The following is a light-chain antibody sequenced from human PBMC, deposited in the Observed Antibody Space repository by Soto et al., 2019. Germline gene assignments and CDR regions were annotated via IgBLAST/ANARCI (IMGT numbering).Light chain of an antibody. J-gene: IGKJ2*01. V-gene: IGKV3-20*01. CDR1: QNVNRSY. Sequence: EIVLTQSPGSLSLSPGERATLSCRANQNVNRSYLAWFQQKPGQAPRLLIYAASSRATGIPDRFSGGGSGTDFTLTISRLEPEDFAVYYCQQYGSSPMYTFGQGTKVDIK. CDR3: QQYGSSPMYT. CDR2: AAS.